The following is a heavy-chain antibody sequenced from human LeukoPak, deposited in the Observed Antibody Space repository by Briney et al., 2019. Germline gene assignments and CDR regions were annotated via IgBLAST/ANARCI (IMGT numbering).Heavy chain of an antibody. V-gene: IGHV4-59*01. CDR1: GGSISSYY. CDR3: ARILEAYGSGSYSRYYGMDV. J-gene: IGHJ6*02. D-gene: IGHD3-10*01. Sequence: SETLSLTCTVSGGSISSYYWSWIRQPPGKGLEWIGYIYYSGSTNYNPSLKSRVTISVDTSKNQFSLKLSSVTAADTAVYYCARILEAYGSGSYSRYYGMDVWGQGTTVTVSS. CDR2: IYYSGST.